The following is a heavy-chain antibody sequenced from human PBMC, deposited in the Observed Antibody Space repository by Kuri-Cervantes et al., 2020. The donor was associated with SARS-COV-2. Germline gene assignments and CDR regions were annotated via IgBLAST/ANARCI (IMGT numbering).Heavy chain of an antibody. J-gene: IGHJ3*02. CDR1: GFTFSSYG. D-gene: IGHD3-16*01. CDR2: IRYDGSNK. CDR3: AKDGGRAVSAFDI. Sequence: GESLKISCAASGFTFSSYGMHWVRQAPGKGLEWVAFIRYDGSNKYYADSVKGRFTISRDNSKNTLYLQMNSLRAEDTAVYYCAKDGGRAVSAFDIWGQGTMVTVSS. V-gene: IGHV3-30*02.